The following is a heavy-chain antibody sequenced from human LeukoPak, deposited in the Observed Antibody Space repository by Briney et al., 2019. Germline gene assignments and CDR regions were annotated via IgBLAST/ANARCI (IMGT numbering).Heavy chain of an antibody. D-gene: IGHD2-2*01. CDR2: IKQDGSEK. V-gene: IGHV3-7*03. CDR1: GCTFSSYW. CDR3: AREEDIVVVPAAMHY. Sequence: GGSLRLSSAASGCTFSSYWMSWVRQAPGKVLEWVANIKQDGSEKYYVDSVKGRFTISRDNAKNSLYLQMNSLRAEDTAVYYCAREEDIVVVPAAMHYWGQGTLVTVSS. J-gene: IGHJ4*02.